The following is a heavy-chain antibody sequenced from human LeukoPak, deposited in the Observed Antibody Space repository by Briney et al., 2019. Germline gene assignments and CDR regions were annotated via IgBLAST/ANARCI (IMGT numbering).Heavy chain of an antibody. D-gene: IGHD1-26*01. Sequence: ASVKVSCKVSGYTLTELSMHWVRQAPGKGLEWMGGFDPEDGETIYAQKFQGRVTMTEDTSTDTAYMELSSLRSEDTAVYYCATEELRKDAFEIWGQGTMVTVSS. CDR2: FDPEDGET. CDR1: GYTLTELS. J-gene: IGHJ3*02. V-gene: IGHV1-24*01. CDR3: ATEELRKDAFEI.